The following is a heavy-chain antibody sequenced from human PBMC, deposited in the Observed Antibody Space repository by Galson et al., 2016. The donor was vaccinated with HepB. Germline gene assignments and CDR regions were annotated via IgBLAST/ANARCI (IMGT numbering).Heavy chain of an antibody. CDR2: ISATGSSK. V-gene: IGHV3-23*01. J-gene: IGHJ4*02. Sequence: SLRLSCAASGFTSSTYAMSWVRQAPGKGLEWVSAISATGSSKYYADSVEGRFTISKDNSKNTLYLQMNGLRTEDTAIYYCATNGPQLYFHWLNSFDYWGQGTLVTVSS. CDR3: ATNGPQLYFHWLNSFDY. CDR1: GFTSSTYA. D-gene: IGHD3-9*01.